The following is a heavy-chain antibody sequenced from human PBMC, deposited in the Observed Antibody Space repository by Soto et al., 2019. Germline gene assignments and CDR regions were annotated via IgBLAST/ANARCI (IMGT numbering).Heavy chain of an antibody. CDR3: ARDKITGLFDY. Sequence: PSEPLSLTCIVSGGSISNHYWSWIRQPPGKGLEWIGYIYYRGSTNYNPSLKSRVTISVDTSKNQFSLKLSSVTAADTAVYYCARDKITGLFDYWGQGTLVTVSS. V-gene: IGHV4-59*11. CDR2: IYYRGST. D-gene: IGHD2-8*02. J-gene: IGHJ4*02. CDR1: GGSISNHY.